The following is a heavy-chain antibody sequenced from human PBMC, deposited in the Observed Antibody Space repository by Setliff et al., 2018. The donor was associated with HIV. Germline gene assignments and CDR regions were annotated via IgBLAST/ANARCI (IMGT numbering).Heavy chain of an antibody. CDR3: ARHGLLWFGAGYNWFDP. V-gene: IGHV4-34*01. CDR1: GGSFSGYY. D-gene: IGHD3-10*01. Sequence: KTSETLSLTCAVYGGSFSGYYWSWIRQPPGKGLEWIGEINHSGSTNYNPSLKSRVTISVDTSKNQFSLKLSSVTAADTAVYYCARHGLLWFGAGYNWFDPWGQGTLVTVS. J-gene: IGHJ5*02. CDR2: INHSGST.